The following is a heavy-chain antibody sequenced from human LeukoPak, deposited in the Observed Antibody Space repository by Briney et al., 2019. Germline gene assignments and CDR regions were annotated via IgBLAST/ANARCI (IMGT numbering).Heavy chain of an antibody. CDR1: GYTFTGYY. CDR2: VNPNIGDT. Sequence: GASVKVSCKASGYTFTGYYIHWVRQAPGQGLEWMGWVNPNIGDTSYAQKFQGRVTMTRETSISTAYMDLSSLRSDDTAVYYCARGADAEYFQHSGQGTLVTVSS. J-gene: IGHJ1*01. CDR3: ARGADAEYFQH. V-gene: IGHV1-2*02.